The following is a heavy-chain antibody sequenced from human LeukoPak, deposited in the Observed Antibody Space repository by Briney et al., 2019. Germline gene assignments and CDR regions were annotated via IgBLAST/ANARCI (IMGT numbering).Heavy chain of an antibody. CDR3: AKVQVSGYDKGFFDY. V-gene: IGHV3-23*01. Sequence: GGSLRLSCAASGFTFSSYGMSWVRQAPGKGLEWVSGVSASGGRTYYADSVKGRFTISRDNSKNTLYLQMNSLRAEDTAVYYRAKVQVSGYDKGFFDYWGQGTLVTVSS. D-gene: IGHD3-3*01. CDR2: VSASGGRT. CDR1: GFTFSSYG. J-gene: IGHJ4*02.